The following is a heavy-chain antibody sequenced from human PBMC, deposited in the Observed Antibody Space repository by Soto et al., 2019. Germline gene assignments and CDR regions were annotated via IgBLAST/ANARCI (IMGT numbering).Heavy chain of an antibody. V-gene: IGHV4-34*01. J-gene: IGHJ4*02. D-gene: IGHD3-10*01. CDR2: INHSGST. CDR3: SRGFEGKGSLRSFDY. CDR1: GGSFSGYY. Sequence: QVQLQQWGAGLLKPSETLSLTCAVYGGSFSGYYWSWIRQPPGKGLEWIGEINHSGSTNYNPSLKSRVTISVDTSKNQVSLKLSSVTAADTAVYYCSRGFEGKGSLRSFDYWGQGTLVTVSS.